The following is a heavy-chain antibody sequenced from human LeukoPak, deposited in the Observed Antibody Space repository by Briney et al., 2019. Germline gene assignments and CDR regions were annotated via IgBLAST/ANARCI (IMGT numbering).Heavy chain of an antibody. J-gene: IGHJ4*02. D-gene: IGHD5-12*01. CDR2: IYYSGST. Sequence: PSETLSLTCTVSGGSISSYYWSWIRQPPGKGLEWIGYIYYSGSTNYNPSLKSRVTISVDTSKNQFSLKLSSVTAADTAVYYCARQTNVATFDYWGQGTLVTVSS. CDR3: ARQTNVATFDY. CDR1: GGSISSYY. V-gene: IGHV4-59*08.